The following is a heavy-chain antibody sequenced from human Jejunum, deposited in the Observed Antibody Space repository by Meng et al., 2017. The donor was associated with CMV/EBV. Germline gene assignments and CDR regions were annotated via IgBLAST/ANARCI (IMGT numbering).Heavy chain of an antibody. CDR2: ISGSGGST. Sequence: YDMRWVRQAPGKGLEWVSAISGSGGSTYHADSVKGRFTISRDNSKNTLYLQLNSLRAEDTAVYYCAKDGPFYDISTGYFRGGNYVDYWGQGTLVTVSS. V-gene: IGHV3-23*01. CDR1: YD. J-gene: IGHJ4*02. D-gene: IGHD3-9*01. CDR3: AKDGPFYDISTGYFRGGNYVDY.